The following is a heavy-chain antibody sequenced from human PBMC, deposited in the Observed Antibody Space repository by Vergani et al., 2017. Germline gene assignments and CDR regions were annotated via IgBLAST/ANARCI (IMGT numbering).Heavy chain of an antibody. V-gene: IGHV4-34*01. J-gene: IGHJ5*02. D-gene: IGHD3-16*01. CDR2: INHSGST. CDR3: ASLPQGGWFDP. Sequence: QVQLQQRGAGLLKPSETLSLTCAVYGGSFSGYYWSWIRQPPGKGLEWIGEINHSGSTNYNPSLKSRVTISVDTSKNQFSLKLSSVTAADTAVYYCASLPQGGWFDPWGQGTLVTVSS. CDR1: GGSFSGYY.